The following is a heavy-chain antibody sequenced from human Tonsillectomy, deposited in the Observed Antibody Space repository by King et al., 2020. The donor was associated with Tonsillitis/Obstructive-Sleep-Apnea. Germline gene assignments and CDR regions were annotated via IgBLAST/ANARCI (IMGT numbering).Heavy chain of an antibody. CDR2: IRYDGSNK. V-gene: IGHV3-33*01. CDR3: AREMATSNLPYYGVDV. CDR1: GFTLSSYG. J-gene: IGHJ6*02. D-gene: IGHD2-2*01. Sequence: VQLVESGGGVVQPGRSLRLSCAASGFTLSSYGMHWVRQDPGKGLEWVAVIRYDGSNKKYAESVKGRFTISRDNSKNTLYMQMNSLRAEDTAVYYCAREMATSNLPYYGVDVWGQGTTVTVSS.